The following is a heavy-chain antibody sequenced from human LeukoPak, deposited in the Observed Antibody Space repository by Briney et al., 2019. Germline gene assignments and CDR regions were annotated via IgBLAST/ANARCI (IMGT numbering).Heavy chain of an antibody. CDR3: ATDVYYSSGWRFDY. Sequence: GGSLRLSCAASGFTFGSYAMSWVRQAPGKGLEWVSAISGSGGSTYYADSVKGRFTISRDNSKNTLYLQMNSLRAEDTAVYYCATDVYYSSGWRFDYWGQGTLVTVSS. J-gene: IGHJ4*02. D-gene: IGHD6-19*01. CDR2: ISGSGGST. CDR1: GFTFGSYA. V-gene: IGHV3-23*01.